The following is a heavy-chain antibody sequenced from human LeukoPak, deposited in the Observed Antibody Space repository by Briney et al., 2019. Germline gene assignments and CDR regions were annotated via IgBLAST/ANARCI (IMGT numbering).Heavy chain of an antibody. Sequence: ASVKVSCKASGYTFTSYAMNWVRQAPGQGLEWMGWINTNTGNPTYAQGFTGRFVFSLDTSVSTAYLQISSLKAEDTAVYYCARDLRVFRSSMVRGVIIRGDAFDIWGKGTTVTISS. J-gene: IGHJ3*02. V-gene: IGHV7-4-1*02. D-gene: IGHD3-10*01. CDR2: INTNTGNP. CDR1: GYTFTSYA. CDR3: ARDLRVFRSSMVRGVIIRGDAFDI.